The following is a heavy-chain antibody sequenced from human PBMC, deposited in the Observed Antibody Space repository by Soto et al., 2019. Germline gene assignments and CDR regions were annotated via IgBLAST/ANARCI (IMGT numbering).Heavy chain of an antibody. D-gene: IGHD2-2*01. CDR1: GYRITSYA. CDR3: ARGVENIVVVLDVFGYYGMDV. V-gene: IGHV1-3*01. Sequence: ASVKVSCKAAGYRITSYAVYRVRQDPGQRLEWMGWINAGNGKTKYSQKLQGRVTFTGDTSASTAHMELSSLRSEDTAVYFCARGVENIVVVLDVFGYYGMDVWGQGTTVTVSS. J-gene: IGHJ6*02. CDR2: INAGNGKT.